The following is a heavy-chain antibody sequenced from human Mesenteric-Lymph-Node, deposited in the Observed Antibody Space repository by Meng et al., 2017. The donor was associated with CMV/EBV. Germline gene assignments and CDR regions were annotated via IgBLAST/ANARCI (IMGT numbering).Heavy chain of an antibody. D-gene: IGHD3-9*01. CDR3: ASSRRYYDILTGYKYFYHGMDV. CDR1: GYSFTSYW. Sequence: GESLKISCKGSGYSFTSYWIAWVRQMPGKGLEWMGIIRPGDSDIRYSPSFQGQVTISADRSTNTAYLQWSRLRASDTAIYYCASSRRYYDILTGYKYFYHGMDVWGQGTTVTVSS. J-gene: IGHJ6*02. CDR2: IRPGDSDI. V-gene: IGHV5-51*01.